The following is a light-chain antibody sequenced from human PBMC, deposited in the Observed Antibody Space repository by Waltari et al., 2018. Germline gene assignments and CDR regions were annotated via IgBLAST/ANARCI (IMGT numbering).Light chain of an antibody. J-gene: IGKJ4*01. CDR3: QQYKTFWLT. Sequence: DIQMTQSPSTLSASVGDRVTITCRASQSIGSCLAWYQQKPGKAPKLLVYKASSLERGVPSRVSGSGSETEFTLTISSRQPEDFATYYCQQYKTFWLTFGGGTKVDIK. CDR2: KAS. V-gene: IGKV1-5*03. CDR1: QSIGSC.